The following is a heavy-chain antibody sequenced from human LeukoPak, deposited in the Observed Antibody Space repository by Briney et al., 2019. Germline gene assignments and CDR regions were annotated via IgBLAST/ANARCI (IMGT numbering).Heavy chain of an antibody. CDR3: ARGRGSGPGGGLFQH. Sequence: ASETLSLTCAVYGGSFSGYYWSWIRQPPGKGLEWIGEINHSGSTNYNPSLKSRVTISVDTSKNQFSLKPSSVTAADTAVYYCARGRGSGPGGGLFQHWGQGTLVTVSS. CDR1: GGSFSGYY. J-gene: IGHJ1*01. D-gene: IGHD6-19*01. V-gene: IGHV4-34*01. CDR2: INHSGST.